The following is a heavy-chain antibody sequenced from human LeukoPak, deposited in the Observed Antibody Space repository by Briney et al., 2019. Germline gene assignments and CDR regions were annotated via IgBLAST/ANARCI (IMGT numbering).Heavy chain of an antibody. V-gene: IGHV4-31*03. CDR2: IYYSGST. CDR1: GGSISSGGYY. D-gene: IGHD6-13*01. Sequence: SQTLSLTCTVSGGSISSGGYYWSWIRQHPGKGLEWIGYIYYSGSTYYNPSLKSRVTISVDTSKNQFSLKLSSVTAADTAVYYCARASAAAGTGGYYFDYWGQGTLVTVSS. J-gene: IGHJ4*02. CDR3: ARASAAAGTGGYYFDY.